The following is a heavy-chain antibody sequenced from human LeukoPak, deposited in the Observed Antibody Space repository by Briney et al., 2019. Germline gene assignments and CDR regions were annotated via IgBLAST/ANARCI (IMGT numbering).Heavy chain of an antibody. Sequence: SQTLSLTCAISGDSVSSNGVAWNWIRQSPSRGPEWLGRTYYRSKWYIDYADSVKSRITISPDTSKNQFSLQLNSMTPEDTAIYYCARGRVSAFDIWGQGTMVTVSS. V-gene: IGHV6-1*01. CDR1: GDSVSSNGVA. D-gene: IGHD2-8*01. J-gene: IGHJ3*02. CDR3: ARGRVSAFDI. CDR2: TYYRSKWYI.